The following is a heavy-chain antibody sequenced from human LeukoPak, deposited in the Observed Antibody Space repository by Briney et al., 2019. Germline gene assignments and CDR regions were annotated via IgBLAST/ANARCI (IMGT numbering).Heavy chain of an antibody. V-gene: IGHV3-74*01. J-gene: IGHJ4*02. Sequence: GGSLRLSCAASGYTFSRYWMHWVRQGPGKGLVWVSRINEDGSSTSYAESVRGRFTISRDNAKNTLYLPMNSLRAEDAAVYYCTTDTFGARDSWGQGTLVTVSS. CDR2: INEDGSST. CDR1: GYTFSRYW. CDR3: TTDTFGARDS. D-gene: IGHD3-10*01.